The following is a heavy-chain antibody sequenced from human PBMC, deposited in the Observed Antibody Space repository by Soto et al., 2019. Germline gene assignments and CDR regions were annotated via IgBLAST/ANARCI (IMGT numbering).Heavy chain of an antibody. Sequence: GWSLRLSCASSVFTFISYWMHWVRQAPGKGLVWVSRINSDGSSTSYADSVKGRFTISRDNAKNTLYLQMNSLRAEDTAVYYCAREVGASRTYYFDYWGQGTLVTVSS. J-gene: IGHJ4*02. CDR2: INSDGSST. V-gene: IGHV3-74*01. CDR1: VFTFISYW. CDR3: AREVGASRTYYFDY. D-gene: IGHD1-26*01.